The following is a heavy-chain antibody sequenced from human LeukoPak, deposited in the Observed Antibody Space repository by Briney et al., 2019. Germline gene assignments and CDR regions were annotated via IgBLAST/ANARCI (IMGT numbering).Heavy chain of an antibody. CDR3: ARQTGTTMVRVDY. Sequence: GASVKVSCKASGYTFTGYYMYWVRQAPGQGLECMGWVNPNSGGTNYAQKFQGRVTMTRDTSISTAYMELSRLRSDDTAVYYCARQTGTTMVRVDYWGQGTLVTVSS. CDR2: VNPNSGGT. V-gene: IGHV1-2*02. J-gene: IGHJ4*02. CDR1: GYTFTGYY. D-gene: IGHD3-10*01.